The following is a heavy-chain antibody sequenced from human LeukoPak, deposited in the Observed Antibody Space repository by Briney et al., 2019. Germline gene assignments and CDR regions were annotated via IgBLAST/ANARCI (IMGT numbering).Heavy chain of an antibody. J-gene: IGHJ4*02. D-gene: IGHD3-9*01. Sequence: SETLSLTCTVSGCSISSYYWSWIRQPPGKGREWIGYIYYSGSTNYNPSLKSRVTISVDTSKNQFSLKLSSVTAADTAVYYCARGTHHYDILTGYKFDYWGQGTPVTVSS. V-gene: IGHV4-59*01. CDR1: GCSISSYY. CDR3: ARGTHHYDILTGYKFDY. CDR2: IYYSGST.